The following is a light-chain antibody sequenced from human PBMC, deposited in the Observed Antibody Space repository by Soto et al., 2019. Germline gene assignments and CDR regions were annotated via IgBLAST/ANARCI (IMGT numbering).Light chain of an antibody. Sequence: EIVMTQSPATLSVSPGEIATLSCSASQSVSSDLAWYHQKPGQAPRLLIYGASTRATGIPARFSGSGSGTEFSVTKDCLQSEDFAVYYREKYNNWPRKLGQGTKVDIK. V-gene: IGKV3-15*01. J-gene: IGKJ1*01. CDR2: GAS. CDR3: EKYNNWPRK. CDR1: QSVSSD.